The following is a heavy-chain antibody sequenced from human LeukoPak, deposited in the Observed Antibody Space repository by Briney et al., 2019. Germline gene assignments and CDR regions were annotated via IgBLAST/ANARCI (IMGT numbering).Heavy chain of an antibody. CDR3: ARTTYYYDSSGLLGHAFDI. Sequence: SETLSLTCTVSGGSISSYYWSWIRQPAGKGLEWIGRIYTSGSTNYNPSLKSRVTMSVDTSKNQFSLKLSSVTAADTAVYYCARTTYYYDSSGLLGHAFDIWGQGTMVTVSS. J-gene: IGHJ3*02. V-gene: IGHV4-4*07. CDR1: GGSISSYY. D-gene: IGHD3-22*01. CDR2: IYTSGST.